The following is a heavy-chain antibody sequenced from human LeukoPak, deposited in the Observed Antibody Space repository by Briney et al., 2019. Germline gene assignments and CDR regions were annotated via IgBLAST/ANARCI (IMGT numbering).Heavy chain of an antibody. CDR3: AKKSRYYDILTGYLNWFDP. CDR2: ISGSGGST. CDR1: GFTFSSYA. J-gene: IGHJ5*02. D-gene: IGHD3-9*01. Sequence: GGSLRLSCAASGFTFSSYAMSWVRQAPGKGLEWVPAISGSGGSTYYADSVKGRFTISRDNSKNTLYLQMNSLRAEDTAVYYCAKKSRYYDILTGYLNWFDPWGQGTLVTVSS. V-gene: IGHV3-23*01.